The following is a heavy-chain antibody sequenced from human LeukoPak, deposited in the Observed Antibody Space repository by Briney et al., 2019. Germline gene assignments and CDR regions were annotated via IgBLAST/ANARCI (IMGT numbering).Heavy chain of an antibody. CDR1: GFTFSSHA. D-gene: IGHD5-18*01. Sequence: GGSLRLSCAASGFTFSSHALHWVRQAPGKGLEWVAVISSDGSYKYYADSVKGRFTISRDNSKNTLYRQMNSLIPEDTAVYYCARQYISGQWYFDYWGQGTLVTVSS. CDR3: ARQYISGQWYFDY. V-gene: IGHV3-30*04. CDR2: ISSDGSYK. J-gene: IGHJ4*02.